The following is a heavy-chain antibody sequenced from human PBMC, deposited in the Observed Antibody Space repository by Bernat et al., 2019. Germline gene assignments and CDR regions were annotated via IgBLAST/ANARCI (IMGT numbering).Heavy chain of an antibody. CDR3: ARDSPLRGDY. J-gene: IGHJ4*02. V-gene: IGHV3-53*02. CDR2: IYSGGST. CDR1: GFTVSSNY. Sequence: EVQLVETGGGLIQPGGSLRLSCAASGFTVSSNYMSWVRQAPGKGLEWVSVIYSGGSTFYADSVRGRFTISRDISKNTLYLQMNSLRADDTALYYCARDSPLRGDYWGQGTLVTVSS.